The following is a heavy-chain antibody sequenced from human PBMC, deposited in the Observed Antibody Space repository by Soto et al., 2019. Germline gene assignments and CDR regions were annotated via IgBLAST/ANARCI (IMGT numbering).Heavy chain of an antibody. J-gene: IGHJ5*02. D-gene: IGHD3-9*01. CDR3: ARGEILTGYYGYNWFDP. Sequence: QVQLVQSGAEVKKPGASVKVSCKASGYTFTSYGISLVRQAPGQGLEWMGWISAYNGNTNYAQKLQGRVTMTTDTSTSTAYMELRSLRSDDSAVYYCARGEILTGYYGYNWFDPWGQGTLVTVSS. CDR1: GYTFTSYG. V-gene: IGHV1-18*01. CDR2: ISAYNGNT.